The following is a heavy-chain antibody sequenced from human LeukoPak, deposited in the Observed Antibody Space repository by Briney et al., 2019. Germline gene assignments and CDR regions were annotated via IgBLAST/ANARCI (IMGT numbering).Heavy chain of an antibody. J-gene: IGHJ3*02. CDR2: GISDGRRT. V-gene: IGHV3-74*01. CDR3: AREHVALAVPASGPFDI. D-gene: IGHD6-19*01. CDR1: GCTFSSYW. Sequence: GGSLRLSCAASGCTFSSYWMHWGLQAAAKGLVAVSRGISDGRRTSYAASVKGRFNISRENAQQTLYLQMNSLRAEHTAVYYCAREHVALAVPASGPFDIWGLGTIVTVSS.